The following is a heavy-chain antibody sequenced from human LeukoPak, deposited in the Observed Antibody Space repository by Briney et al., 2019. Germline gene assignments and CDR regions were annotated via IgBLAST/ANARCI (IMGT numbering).Heavy chain of an antibody. V-gene: IGHV5-51*01. CDR2: IYPDDSDT. CDR1: GYTFSSYW. D-gene: IGHD2-2*01. Sequence: GESLKISCKGSGYTFSSYWIGWVRQMPGKGLEWMGIIYPDDSDTRYSPSFQGQVTISADKSISTAYLQWSSLKASDTAMYYCARRGYCSSTSCYSFDYWGQGTLVTVSS. J-gene: IGHJ4*02. CDR3: ARRGYCSSTSCYSFDY.